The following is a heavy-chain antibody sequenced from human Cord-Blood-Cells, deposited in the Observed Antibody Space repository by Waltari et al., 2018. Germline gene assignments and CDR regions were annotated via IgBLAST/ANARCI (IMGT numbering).Heavy chain of an antibody. Sequence: QLQLQESGPGLVKPSETLSLTCTVSGGSLSSSRYYLGWIRPPPGKGLGGIGSIYYSGSTDYNPALKSLVTISVDTSKNQFSLKLSAVTAADTAVYYCASRRRDGYNYYFDYWGQGTLVTVSS. J-gene: IGHJ4*02. CDR2: IYYSGST. CDR1: GGSLSSSRYY. V-gene: IGHV4-39*01. D-gene: IGHD5-12*01. CDR3: ASRRRDGYNYYFDY.